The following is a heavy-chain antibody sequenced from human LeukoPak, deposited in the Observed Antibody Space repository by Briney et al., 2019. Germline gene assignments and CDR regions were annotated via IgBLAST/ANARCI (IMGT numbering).Heavy chain of an antibody. D-gene: IGHD3-3*01. CDR3: ARVLDFWSGYYTDYYGMDV. Sequence: ASVKVSCKASGYTFTSYGISWVRQAPGQGLEWMGWISAYNGNTNYAQKLQGRVTMTTDTSTSTAYMELRSLRSDDTAVYYCARVLDFWSGYYTDYYGMDVWGQGTTVTVPS. V-gene: IGHV1-18*01. J-gene: IGHJ6*02. CDR2: ISAYNGNT. CDR1: GYTFTSYG.